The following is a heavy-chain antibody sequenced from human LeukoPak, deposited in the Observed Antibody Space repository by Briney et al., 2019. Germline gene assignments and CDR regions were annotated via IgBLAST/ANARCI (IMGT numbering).Heavy chain of an antibody. CDR3: ARNADYCMDV. CDR2: IHESGST. CDR1: GGSISRSNW. Sequence: SETLSLTCAVSGGSISRSNWWSWVRQPPGKGLEWIGEIHESGSTSYNPSLQSRVTISVDKSKSQFSLKLNSVTAADTAIYYCARNADYCMDVWGTGTTVTVS. J-gene: IGHJ6*03. D-gene: IGHD2-2*01. V-gene: IGHV4-4*02.